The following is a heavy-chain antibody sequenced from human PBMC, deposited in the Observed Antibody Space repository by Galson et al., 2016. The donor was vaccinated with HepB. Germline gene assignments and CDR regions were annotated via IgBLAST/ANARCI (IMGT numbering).Heavy chain of an antibody. J-gene: IGHJ3*02. V-gene: IGHV3-48*03. CDR2: ISSSGHTK. CDR3: ARDTRVLTGTDVFDI. Sequence: SLRLACAASGFTFSYYGINWVRQAPGKGLEWVSSISSSGHTKYYADAVKGRFNISRDKAQNSVYLEMNSLRAEDTAVYYCARDTRVLTGTDVFDIWGRGTMVTVSS. CDR1: GFTFSYYG. D-gene: IGHD3-9*01.